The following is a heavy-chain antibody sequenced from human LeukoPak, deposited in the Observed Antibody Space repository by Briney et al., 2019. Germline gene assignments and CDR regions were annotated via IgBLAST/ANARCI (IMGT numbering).Heavy chain of an antibody. CDR3: SAKYCSGTNCYYY. CDR1: GFTFSGSA. J-gene: IGHJ4*02. Sequence: PGGSLRLSCAASGFTFSGSAMHWVRQASGKGLEWVGRISSKTNSYATAYAASVKGRFTISRDDSKNTAYVQMNRLKTEDAAVYYCSAKYCSGTNCYYYWGQGNLVTVSS. CDR2: ISSKTNSYAT. V-gene: IGHV3-73*01. D-gene: IGHD2-15*01.